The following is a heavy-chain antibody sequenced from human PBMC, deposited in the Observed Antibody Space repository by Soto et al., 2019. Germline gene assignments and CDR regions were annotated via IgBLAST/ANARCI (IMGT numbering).Heavy chain of an antibody. J-gene: IGHJ6*02. CDR3: ATGGRFGELLYYYYYGMDV. Sequence: ASVKVSCKVSGYTLTELSMHWVRQAPGKGLEWMGGFDPEDGETIYAQKFQGRVTMTEDTSTDTAYMELSSLRSEDTAVYYCATGGRFGELLYYYYYGMDVWGQGTTVTVSS. D-gene: IGHD3-10*01. CDR1: GYTLTELS. V-gene: IGHV1-24*01. CDR2: FDPEDGET.